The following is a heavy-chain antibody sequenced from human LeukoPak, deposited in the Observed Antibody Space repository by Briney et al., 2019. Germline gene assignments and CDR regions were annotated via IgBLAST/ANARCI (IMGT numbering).Heavy chain of an antibody. CDR1: GFPLSSYA. Sequence: QTGGSLILSCAASGFPLSSYAMSRVRQAPGKGLEWVSGISGSGGSTYYADSVKGRFTISRDNSKHTLYLQMNSLRAEDTAVYYCARHLVPTAMLTAFDIWGQGTMVTVSS. CDR3: ARHLVPTAMLTAFDI. V-gene: IGHV3-23*01. CDR2: ISGSGGST. D-gene: IGHD2-2*01. J-gene: IGHJ3*02.